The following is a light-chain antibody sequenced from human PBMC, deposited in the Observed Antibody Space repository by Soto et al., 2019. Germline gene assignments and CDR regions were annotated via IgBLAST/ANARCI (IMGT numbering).Light chain of an antibody. CDR1: SSDVGGYNY. CDR2: DVS. CDR3: SSYTSSCTYV. J-gene: IGLJ1*01. V-gene: IGLV2-14*01. Sequence: QSALAQPASVSGSPGQSITISCTGTSSDVGGYNYVSWYQQHPGKAPKLMIYDVSNRPSGVSNRFSGSKSGNTASLTISGLQAEDYTDYYCSSYTSSCTYVFGTGTKVTVL.